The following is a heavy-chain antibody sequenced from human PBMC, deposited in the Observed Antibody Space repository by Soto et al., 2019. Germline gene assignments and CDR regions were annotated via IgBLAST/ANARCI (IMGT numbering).Heavy chain of an antibody. CDR2: TYYRSKWYN. CDR1: GDSVSSNSAA. Sequence: SQTLSLTCAISGDSVSSNSAAWNWTRQSPSRGLEWLGRTYYRSKWYNDYAVSVKSRITINPDTSKDQFSLQLNSVTPEDTAVYYCARASRAVVGATDWFDPWGQGTLVTVSS. CDR3: ARASRAVVGATDWFDP. D-gene: IGHD1-26*01. J-gene: IGHJ5*02. V-gene: IGHV6-1*01.